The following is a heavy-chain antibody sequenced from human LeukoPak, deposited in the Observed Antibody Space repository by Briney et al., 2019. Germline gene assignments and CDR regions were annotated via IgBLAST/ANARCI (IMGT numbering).Heavy chain of an antibody. CDR3: AGMNYYDSSGYYFDY. D-gene: IGHD3-22*01. V-gene: IGHV4-39*01. Sequence: PSETLSLTCTVSGGSIGSSSYYWGWLRQPPGKGLEWIGSIYYSGSTYYNPSLKSRVTISVDTSKNQFSLKLSSVTAADTAVYYCAGMNYYDSSGYYFDYWGQGTLVTVSS. CDR1: GGSIGSSSYY. CDR2: IYYSGST. J-gene: IGHJ4*02.